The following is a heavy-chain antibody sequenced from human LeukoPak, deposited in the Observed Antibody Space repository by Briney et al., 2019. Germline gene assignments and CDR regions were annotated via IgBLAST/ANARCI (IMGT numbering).Heavy chain of an antibody. CDR3: ARRLTQYDCFDP. CDR2: TYYRSTWYN. D-gene: IGHD2-2*01. V-gene: IGHV6-1*01. CDR1: GDSVSSNSVT. Sequence: SQTLSLTCAIYGDSVSSNSVTWNWIRQSPSRGLEWLGRTYYRSTWYNDYAVSVRGRITVNTDTSKNQFSLHLNSVTPEDTAVYYCARRLTQYDCFDPWGQGILVTVSS. J-gene: IGHJ5*02.